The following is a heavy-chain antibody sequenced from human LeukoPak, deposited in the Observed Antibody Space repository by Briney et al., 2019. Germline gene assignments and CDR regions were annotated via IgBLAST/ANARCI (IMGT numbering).Heavy chain of an antibody. V-gene: IGHV3-7*01. J-gene: IGHJ4*02. CDR2: IKQDGSEK. D-gene: IGHD3-22*01. CDR1: GFTFSSYW. Sequence: GGSLRLSCAASGFTFSSYWMSWVRQAPGKGLEWVANIKQDGSEKYYVDSVKGRFTISRDNAKNSLYLQMNSLRAEDTAVYYCARGHQLWYYDGSGYFFDYWGQGTLVTVSS. CDR3: ARGHQLWYYDGSGYFFDY.